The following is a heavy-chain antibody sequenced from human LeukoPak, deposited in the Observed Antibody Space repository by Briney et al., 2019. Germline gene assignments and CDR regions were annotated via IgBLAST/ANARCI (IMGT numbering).Heavy chain of an antibody. CDR3: ARGWDSSGWYGVYYYYMDV. CDR2: ISSSGSYI. Sequence: GGSLRLSCAASAFTFSSYSMNWVRQAPGKGLEWVSSISSSGSYIYYADSVKGRFTISRDNAKNSLYLQMNSLRAEDTAVYYCARGWDSSGWYGVYYYYMDVWGKGTTVTVSS. J-gene: IGHJ6*03. D-gene: IGHD6-19*01. CDR1: AFTFSSYS. V-gene: IGHV3-21*01.